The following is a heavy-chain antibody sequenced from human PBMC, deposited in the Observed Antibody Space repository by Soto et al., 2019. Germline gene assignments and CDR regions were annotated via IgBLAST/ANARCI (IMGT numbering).Heavy chain of an antibody. CDR1: GYTFTNFG. J-gene: IGHJ5*02. CDR2: ISAYTDTP. D-gene: IGHD2-2*01. V-gene: IGHV1-18*01. CDR3: ASVMPGVEAWFDP. Sequence: ASVKVSCKASGYTFTNFGVTWVRRAPGQGLEWMGWISAYTDTPSYAQKFQGRVTMTIDTSTSTAYMDLRSLTSDDTAVYYCASVMPGVEAWFDPWGQGILVTVS.